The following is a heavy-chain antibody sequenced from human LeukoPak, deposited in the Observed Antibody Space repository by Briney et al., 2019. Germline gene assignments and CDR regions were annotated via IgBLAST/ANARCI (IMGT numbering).Heavy chain of an antibody. CDR1: GFILSSYS. Sequence: GSLRLSCAASGFILSSYSMNWVRQAPGKGLECVSSISSSSSYIHYTDSVKGRFTISRDNTKKSLYLQMNSLRAEDTAVYYCARDRYDRSGYYDYWGQGTLVTVSS. J-gene: IGHJ4*02. D-gene: IGHD3-22*01. CDR2: ISSSSSYI. V-gene: IGHV3-21*01. CDR3: ARDRYDRSGYYDY.